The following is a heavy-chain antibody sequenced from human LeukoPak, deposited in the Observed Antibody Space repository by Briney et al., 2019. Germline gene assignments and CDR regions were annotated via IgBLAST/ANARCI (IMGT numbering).Heavy chain of an antibody. D-gene: IGHD3-3*01. CDR1: GFTFSSHW. CDR3: ARDPYYYDFWSGYLDY. J-gene: IGHJ4*02. Sequence: GGSLRLSCAASGFTFSSHWMHWVRQAPGKGLVWVSRINTDGSSTSYADSVKGRFTISRDNAKNTLYLQMNSLRAEDTAVYYCARDPYYYDFWSGYLDYWGQGTLVTVSS. CDR2: INTDGSST. V-gene: IGHV3-74*01.